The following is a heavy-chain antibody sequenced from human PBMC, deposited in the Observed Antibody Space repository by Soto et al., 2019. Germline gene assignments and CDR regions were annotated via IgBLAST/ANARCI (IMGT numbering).Heavy chain of an antibody. CDR1: GFTFGDYA. J-gene: IGHJ4*02. CDR3: TQQKAARPPHFDY. Sequence: SLRLSCTASGFTFGDYAMSWFRQAPGKGLEWVGFIRSKAYGGTTEYAASVKGRFTISRDDSKSIAYLQMNSLKTEDTAVYYCTQQKAARPPHFDYWGQGTLVTVSS. CDR2: IRSKAYGGTT. V-gene: IGHV3-49*03. D-gene: IGHD6-6*01.